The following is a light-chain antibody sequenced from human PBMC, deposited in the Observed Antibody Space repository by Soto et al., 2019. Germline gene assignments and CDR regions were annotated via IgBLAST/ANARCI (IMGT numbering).Light chain of an antibody. CDR2: DVD. V-gene: IGLV2-11*01. Sequence: QSALTQPRSVSGSPGQSVTISCTGARSDVGGYRFFSWYQQHPDKAPKLMIYDVDKRPSGVPDRFSGSKSGNTASLTISGRQAEDEADYFCCSDACGFTWVFGGGTKVTVL. CDR3: CSDACGFTWV. J-gene: IGLJ3*02. CDR1: RSDVGGYRF.